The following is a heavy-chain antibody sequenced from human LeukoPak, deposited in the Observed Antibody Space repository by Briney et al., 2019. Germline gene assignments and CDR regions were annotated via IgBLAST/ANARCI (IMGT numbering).Heavy chain of an antibody. J-gene: IGHJ4*02. V-gene: IGHV3-43D*04. CDR3: AKGTSTVITTQLDS. D-gene: IGHD4-11*01. CDR1: GFTFDDYG. Sequence: GGSLRLSCAASGFTFDDYGMHWVRQPPGKGLEWVSLIDWDGGRTYYADSVRGRFTISRDNSKNSLYLQMNSLRAEDTALHYCAKGTSTVITTQLDSWGQGTLDTVSS. CDR2: IDWDGGRT.